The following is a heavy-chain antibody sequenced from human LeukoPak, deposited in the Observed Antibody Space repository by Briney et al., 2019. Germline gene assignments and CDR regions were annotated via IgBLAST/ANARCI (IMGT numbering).Heavy chain of an antibody. CDR2: IYPGDSDT. CDR3: ARRSYEGSTSAFDI. Sequence: GESLKISCRYSGYSFASYWFGWVRHMPGKGLEWIGVIYPGDSDTRYSPSSEGQVTISGDKSTSSAFLQWSSLRASDTAMYYCARRSYEGSTSAFDIWGQGTMVIVSA. J-gene: IGHJ3*02. V-gene: IGHV5-51*01. CDR1: GYSFASYW. D-gene: IGHD5-12*01.